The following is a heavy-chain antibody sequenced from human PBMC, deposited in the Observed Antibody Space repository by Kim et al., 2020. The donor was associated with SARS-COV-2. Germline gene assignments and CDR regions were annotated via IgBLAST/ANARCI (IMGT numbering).Heavy chain of an antibody. CDR1: GGSISSYY. Sequence: SETLSLTCTVSGGSISSYYWSWIRQPPGKGLEWIGYVYYSGSTNYNPSLKSRVIISVDTSKNQFFLKLRSVTAADTAAYYCARDTPCSSTGCSGNWFDPWGQGTLVTVSS. CDR3: ARDTPCSSTGCSGNWFDP. V-gene: IGHV4-59*13. D-gene: IGHD2-2*01. J-gene: IGHJ5*02. CDR2: VYYSGST.